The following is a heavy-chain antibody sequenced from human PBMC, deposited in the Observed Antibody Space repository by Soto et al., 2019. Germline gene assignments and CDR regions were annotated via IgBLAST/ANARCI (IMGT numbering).Heavy chain of an antibody. D-gene: IGHD6-19*01. CDR1: GGSINSYY. CDR3: ARGRIAVAGSLEGGAFDI. CDR2: IYPSGST. V-gene: IGHV4-4*07. J-gene: IGHJ3*02. Sequence: QVQLQESGPGLVKPSETLSLTCTVSGGSINSYYWSWIRQPAGKGLEWIGRIYPSGSTNYNPSLTSRVTMSVDTSKNQFSLKLSSVTAADTAVYYCARGRIAVAGSLEGGAFDIWGQGTMVTVSS.